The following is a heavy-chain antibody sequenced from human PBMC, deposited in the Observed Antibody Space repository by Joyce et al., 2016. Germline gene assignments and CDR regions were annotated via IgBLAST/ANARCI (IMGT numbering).Heavy chain of an antibody. CDR1: GFNFNNYS. D-gene: IGHD3-16*01. CDR3: ARGGGSYGMDV. Sequence: EVQLVESGGGLVEPGGSLRLSCAASGFNFNNYSVNWVRQAPGKGLEWVSSISDNTRYTHYAQSVRGRFTISRTYTKKSVFLQMSSLRAEDTAVYYCARGGGSYGMDVWGQGTTVTVSS. J-gene: IGHJ6*02. V-gene: IGHV3-21*02. CDR2: ISDNTRYT.